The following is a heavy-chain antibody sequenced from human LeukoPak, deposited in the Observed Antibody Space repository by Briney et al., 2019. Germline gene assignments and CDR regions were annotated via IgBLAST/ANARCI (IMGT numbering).Heavy chain of an antibody. CDR3: ATEREGPYGYLDY. CDR2: IYTSGST. D-gene: IGHD4-17*01. Sequence: PSETLSLTCTVSGGSISSARYYWSRIRQPAGTGLEWIGRIYTSGSTDYNPSLKSRVTISLDTSKNQFSLKLNSVSAADTAVYYCATEREGPYGYLDYWGQGSLVTVSS. CDR1: GGSISSARYY. J-gene: IGHJ4*02. V-gene: IGHV4-61*02.